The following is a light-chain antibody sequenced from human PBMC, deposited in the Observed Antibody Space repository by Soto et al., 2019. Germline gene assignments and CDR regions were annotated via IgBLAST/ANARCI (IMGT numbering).Light chain of an antibody. J-gene: IGLJ1*01. CDR1: SSDVGSYNL. Sequence: QSVLTQPASVSGSPGQSITISCTGTSSDVGSYNLVSWYQQRPGKAPELMIYEGSKRPSGVSNRFSGSNSGNTASLTISGLQAEDEADYYCCSYVGSDYVFGTGTKVTVL. V-gene: IGLV2-23*01. CDR3: CSYVGSDYV. CDR2: EGS.